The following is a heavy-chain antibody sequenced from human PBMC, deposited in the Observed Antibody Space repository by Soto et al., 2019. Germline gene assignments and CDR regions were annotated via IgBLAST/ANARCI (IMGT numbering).Heavy chain of an antibody. V-gene: IGHV3-74*01. CDR1: VFTFGSYW. Sequence: GPLRLACAASVFTFGSYWMNWVRQAPGKGLVWVSRIDSDGSSTTYADSVKGRFTTSRDNAKNTLYLQMSSLRVEDTAVYYCARGRPYGMDVWGQGTTVTVSS. CDR3: ARGRPYGMDV. J-gene: IGHJ6*02. CDR2: IDSDGSST.